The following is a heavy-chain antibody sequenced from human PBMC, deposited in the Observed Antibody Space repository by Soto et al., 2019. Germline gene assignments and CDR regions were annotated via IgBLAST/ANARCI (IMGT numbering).Heavy chain of an antibody. J-gene: IGHJ4*02. V-gene: IGHV3-23*01. CDR2: ISGSGGST. D-gene: IGHD3-22*01. CDR1: GFTFSSYA. CDR3: AKAISVVVISFFDY. Sequence: GGSLRLSCAASGFTFSSYAMSWVRQAPGKGLEWVSAISGSGGSTYYADSVKGRFTISRDNSKNTMYLQMNSLRAADTAVYYCAKAISVVVISFFDYWGQGNLVTVSS.